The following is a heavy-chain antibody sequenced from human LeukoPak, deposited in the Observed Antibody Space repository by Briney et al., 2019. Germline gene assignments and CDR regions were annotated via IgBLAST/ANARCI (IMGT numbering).Heavy chain of an antibody. J-gene: IGHJ4*02. CDR2: IYSGGST. Sequence: GGSLRLSCAASGFTVSSNYMSWVRQAPGKGLEWVSVIYSGGSTYYADSVKGRFTISRDNSKNTLYLQMNSLRAEDTAVYYCAKSTMIVVAFDYWGQGTLVTVSS. CDR1: GFTVSSNY. D-gene: IGHD3-22*01. V-gene: IGHV3-53*05. CDR3: AKSTMIVVAFDY.